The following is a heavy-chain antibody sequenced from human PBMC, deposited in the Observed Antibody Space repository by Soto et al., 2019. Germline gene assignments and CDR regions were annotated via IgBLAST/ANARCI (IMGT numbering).Heavy chain of an antibody. J-gene: IGHJ4*02. CDR3: ARSGGGGSITLSHGFDY. D-gene: IGHD3-22*01. V-gene: IGHV3-11*01. Sequence: QVQMVESGGGLVKPGGSLRLSCEASGITFVNYYMSWIRRAPGKGLEWISDISAAGTITHYADSVKGRFTISRDNAKNTLDLQMDTLRPEDSAVYCCARSGGGGSITLSHGFDYWGQGISVTVSS. CDR1: GITFVNYY. CDR2: ISAAGTIT.